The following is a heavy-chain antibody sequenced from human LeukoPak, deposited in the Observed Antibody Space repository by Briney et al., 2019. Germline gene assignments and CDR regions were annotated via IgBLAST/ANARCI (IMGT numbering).Heavy chain of an antibody. V-gene: IGHV5-51*01. Sequence: PGESLKISCQGSGYSFTSYWIGWVRQMPGKGLEWMGIIYPGDSDTRYSPSFQGQVTISADKSISTAYLQWSSLKASDTAMYYCARLPFGSGSYLEPFDYWGQGTLVTVSS. CDR3: ARLPFGSGSYLEPFDY. CDR2: IYPGDSDT. CDR1: GYSFTSYW. J-gene: IGHJ4*02. D-gene: IGHD3-10*01.